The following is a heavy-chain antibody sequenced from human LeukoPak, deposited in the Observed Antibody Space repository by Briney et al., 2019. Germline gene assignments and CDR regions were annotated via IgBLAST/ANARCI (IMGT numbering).Heavy chain of an antibody. V-gene: IGHV4-61*01. J-gene: IGHJ4*02. CDR2: IYYSGST. CDR3: AREGGSYYPHYYFDY. CDR1: GGSISSSNW. D-gene: IGHD1-26*01. Sequence: PSGTLSLTCAVSGGSISSSNWWSWIRQPPGKGLEWIGYIYYSGSTNYNPSLKSRVTISVDTSKNQFSLKLSSVTAADTAVYYCAREGGSYYPHYYFDYWGQGTLVTVSS.